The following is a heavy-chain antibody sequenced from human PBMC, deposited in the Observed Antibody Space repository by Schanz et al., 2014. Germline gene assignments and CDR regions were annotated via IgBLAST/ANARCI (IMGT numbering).Heavy chain of an antibody. CDR2: IIPVLAIA. V-gene: IGHV1-69*04. D-gene: IGHD3-22*01. CDR1: GYTFTDYG. CDR3: AREVGLYDRGWFDP. Sequence: QVQVVQSGAEVKKPGASVKVSCKASGYTFTDYGVIWVRQAPGQGLEWMGRIIPVLAIADYAQRFQGRVTITADKSSDTAYMELSSLRSEETAVYYCAREVGLYDRGWFDPWGQGTLVTVSS. J-gene: IGHJ5*02.